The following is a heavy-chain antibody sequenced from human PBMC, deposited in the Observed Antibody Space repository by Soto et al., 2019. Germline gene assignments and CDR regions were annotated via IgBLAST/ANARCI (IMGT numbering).Heavy chain of an antibody. CDR3: AKVLQLVFGAFDI. CDR1: GFTFSSYG. Sequence: QVQLVESGGGVVQPGRSLRLSCAASGFTFSSYGMHWVRQAPGKGLEWVAVISYDGSNKYYADSVKGRFTISRDKYKHTLYLQMNSLRAEDTAVYYCAKVLQLVFGAFDIWGQGTMVTVSS. V-gene: IGHV3-30*18. J-gene: IGHJ3*02. CDR2: ISYDGSNK. D-gene: IGHD6-13*01.